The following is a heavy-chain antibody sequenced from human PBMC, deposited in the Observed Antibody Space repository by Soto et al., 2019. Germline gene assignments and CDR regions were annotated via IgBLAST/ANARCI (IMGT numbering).Heavy chain of an antibody. Sequence: SVKVSCKASGGTFSRYAISWVRQAPGQGLEWMRGIILMFRTVNYAQKFQGRVTITADESTSTAYMELSSLRSEDTALYYCARVSCTNGECPYYYFDYWGQGTLVTVSS. CDR1: GGTFSRYA. CDR3: ARVSCTNGECPYYYFDY. CDR2: IILMFRTV. D-gene: IGHD2-8*01. J-gene: IGHJ4*02. V-gene: IGHV1-69*13.